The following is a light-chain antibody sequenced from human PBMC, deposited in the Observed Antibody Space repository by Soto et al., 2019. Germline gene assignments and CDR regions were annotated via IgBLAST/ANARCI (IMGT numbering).Light chain of an antibody. CDR1: QSFSSY. CDR3: QQRSNWPIT. CDR2: DAS. J-gene: IGKJ5*01. V-gene: IGKV3-11*01. Sequence: EIVLTQSPDTLSLSPGDRATLSCRASQSFSSYLAWYQQKPGQAPRLLIYDASNRATGIPARFSGSGSGTDFTLTISSLEPEDFAVYYCQQRSNWPITFGQGTRLEIK.